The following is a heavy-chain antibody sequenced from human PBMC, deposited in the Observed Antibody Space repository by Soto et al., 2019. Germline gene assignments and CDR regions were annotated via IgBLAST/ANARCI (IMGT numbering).Heavy chain of an antibody. CDR2: LPVTGDRA. D-gene: IGHD2-15*01. Sequence: EVQLLESGGGLVQPGGSLRLSCAASGFRLSDSAVSWVRQAPGKGLEWVSSLPVTGDRAFYSDSVKGRFTISRDISKSTLYLQMNSLRAEDTAVYYCAKNGCSYPACYPYYYYVDVWGRGTTVTVSS. J-gene: IGHJ6*03. CDR1: GFRLSDSA. V-gene: IGHV3-23*01. CDR3: AKNGCSYPACYPYYYYVDV.